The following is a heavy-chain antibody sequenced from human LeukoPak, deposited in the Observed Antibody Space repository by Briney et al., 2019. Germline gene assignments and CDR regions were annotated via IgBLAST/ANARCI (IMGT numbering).Heavy chain of an antibody. CDR1: GFTFSSYA. CDR2: ISGSGGST. D-gene: IGHD3-10*01. V-gene: IGHV3-23*01. CDR3: AKVSRGAGLSYY. Sequence: GGSLRLSCAASGFTFSSYAMSWVRQPPAKELEGVSAISGSGGSTYYADSVKGRFTISRDNSKNTLYLQMNRLRAEDTAVYYCAKVSRGAGLSYYWGQGTLVTASS. J-gene: IGHJ4*02.